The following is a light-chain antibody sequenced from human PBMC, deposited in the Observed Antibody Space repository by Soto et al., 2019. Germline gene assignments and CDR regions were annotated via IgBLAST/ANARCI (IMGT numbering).Light chain of an antibody. J-gene: IGLJ1*01. CDR1: SSNIGRNT. V-gene: IGLV1-44*01. CDR3: AAWDDSLTDYV. CDR2: SNN. Sequence: QSALTQAPSASETPGQRVTISCSGGSSNIGRNTVNWYQQLPGTAPKLLIYSNNRRPSGVPDRFSGSKSGTPASLAISGLQSEDEADYYCAAWDDSLTDYVFGTGTKVTVL.